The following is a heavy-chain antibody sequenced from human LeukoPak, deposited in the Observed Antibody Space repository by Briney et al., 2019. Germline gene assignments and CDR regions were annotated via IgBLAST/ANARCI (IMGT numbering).Heavy chain of an antibody. CDR3: ARDRYDYVWGSSFDY. D-gene: IGHD3-16*01. J-gene: IGHJ4*02. V-gene: IGHV4-59*12. CDR1: GGSISSYY. Sequence: SETLSLTCTVSGGSISSYYWSWIRQPPGKGLEWIGYIYYSGSTNYNPSLKSRVTISVDKSKNQFSLKLSSVTAADTAVYYCARDRYDYVWGSSFDYWGQGTLVTVSS. CDR2: IYYSGST.